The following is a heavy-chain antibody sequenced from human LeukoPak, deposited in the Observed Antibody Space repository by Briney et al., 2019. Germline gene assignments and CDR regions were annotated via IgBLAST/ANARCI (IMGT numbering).Heavy chain of an antibody. CDR2: VHHSGSA. D-gene: IGHD6-13*01. J-gene: IGHJ2*01. CDR3: ARVGGSSSIYWSFDL. CDR1: GGSISSGSYY. Sequence: SETLSLTCTVSGGSISSGSYYWSWIRQPPGKGLEWIGFVHHSGSANYSPSLRSRVTISADTSKNQFSLKLSSVTAADTAVYYCARVGGSSSIYWSFDLWGRGSLVTVSS. V-gene: IGHV4-61*01.